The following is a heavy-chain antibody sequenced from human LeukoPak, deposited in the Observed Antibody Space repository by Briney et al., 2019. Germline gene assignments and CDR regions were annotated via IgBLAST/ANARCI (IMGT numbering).Heavy chain of an antibody. Sequence: ASVKVSCKASGYTFTSYDINWVRQVTGQGLEWMGWINPNSGGTNYAQKFQGRVTMTRDTSISTAYMELSRLRSDDTAVYYCASTNYHYYGSGSYYLPGWFDPWGQGTLVTVSS. D-gene: IGHD3-10*01. CDR3: ASTNYHYYGSGSYYLPGWFDP. CDR2: INPNSGGT. J-gene: IGHJ5*02. V-gene: IGHV1-2*02. CDR1: GYTFTSYD.